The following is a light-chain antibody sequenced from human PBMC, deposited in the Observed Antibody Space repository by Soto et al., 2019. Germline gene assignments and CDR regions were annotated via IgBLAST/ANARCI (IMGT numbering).Light chain of an antibody. CDR1: SSDVGGYNY. V-gene: IGLV2-14*01. Sequence: QSVLTQPASVSGSPGQSITISCTGTSSDVGGYNYVSWFQQHPGKAPKLIIYDVSDRPSGVSNRFSGSKSGNTASLTISGLQAEDEADYFCSSYTSSSTPYVCGTGTKVTGL. CDR2: DVS. J-gene: IGLJ1*01. CDR3: SSYTSSSTPYV.